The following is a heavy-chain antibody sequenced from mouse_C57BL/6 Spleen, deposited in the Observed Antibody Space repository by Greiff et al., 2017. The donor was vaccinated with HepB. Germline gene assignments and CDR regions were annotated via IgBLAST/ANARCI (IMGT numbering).Heavy chain of an antibody. CDR1: GYSITSGYD. J-gene: IGHJ1*03. CDR3: ARDYYGSSYDWYFDV. V-gene: IGHV3-1*01. CDR2: ISYSGST. Sequence: EVKLQESGPGMVKPSQSLSLTCTVTGYSITSGYDWHWIRHFPGNKLEWMGYISYSGSTNYNPSLKSRISITHDTSKNHFFLKLNSVTTEDTATYYCARDYYGSSYDWYFDVWGTGTTVTVSS. D-gene: IGHD1-1*01.